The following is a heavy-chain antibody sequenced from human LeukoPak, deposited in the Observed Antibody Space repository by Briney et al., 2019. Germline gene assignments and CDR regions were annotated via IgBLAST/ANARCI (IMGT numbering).Heavy chain of an antibody. Sequence: GGSLRLSCAASGFTVSSNYMSWVRRAPGKGLEWVSVIYSGGSTYYADSVKGRFTISRDNFKTTLYLQMNSLRAEDTAVYYCAKAAYYDILTGYYMGRAFDIWGQGTMVTVSS. V-gene: IGHV3-66*01. CDR3: AKAAYYDILTGYYMGRAFDI. CDR2: IYSGGST. D-gene: IGHD3-9*01. CDR1: GFTVSSNY. J-gene: IGHJ3*02.